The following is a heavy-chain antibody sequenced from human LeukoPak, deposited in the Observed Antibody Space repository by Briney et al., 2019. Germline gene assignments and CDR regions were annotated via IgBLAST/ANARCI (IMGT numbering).Heavy chain of an antibody. CDR1: GFTFSDYA. V-gene: IGHV3-64D*06. J-gene: IGHJ4*02. D-gene: IGHD2-2*01. CDR2: FTNNGGST. CDR3: VKGRIYCCYPSLDY. Sequence: GGSLRLSCSVSGFTFSDYAMHWVRQAPGKGLEYVSAFTNNGGSTYYADSAKGRFSVSRDNSKNTVYLQLSSLRPDDTAVYYCVKGRIYCCYPSLDYWGQGTLVTGSS.